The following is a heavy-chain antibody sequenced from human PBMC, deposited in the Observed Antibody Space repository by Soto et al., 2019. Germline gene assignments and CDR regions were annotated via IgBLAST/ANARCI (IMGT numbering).Heavy chain of an antibody. Sequence: GGSLRLSCAASGFTFSSYAMSWVRQAPGKGLEWVSAISGSGGSTYYADSVKGRFTISRDNSKNTLYLQMNSLRAEDTAVYYCAKGVSLWFGVPDAFDIWGQGTMVTVSS. CDR2: ISGSGGST. D-gene: IGHD3-10*01. CDR3: AKGVSLWFGVPDAFDI. CDR1: GFTFSSYA. J-gene: IGHJ3*02. V-gene: IGHV3-23*01.